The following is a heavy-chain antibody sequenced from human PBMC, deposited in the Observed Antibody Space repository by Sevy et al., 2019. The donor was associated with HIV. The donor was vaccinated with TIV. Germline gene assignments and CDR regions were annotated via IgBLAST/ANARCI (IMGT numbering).Heavy chain of an antibody. D-gene: IGHD1-26*01. V-gene: IGHV1-18*01. CDR1: GYIFTSYG. Sequence: ASVKVSCKASGYIFTSYGISWVRQAPGQGLEWMGLISAYNGNTNYAQRLQGRVTMTTDTSTSTAYMELRSLRSDDTAVYYCARTVVGATEYFDYWGQGTLVTVSS. J-gene: IGHJ4*02. CDR2: ISAYNGNT. CDR3: ARTVVGATEYFDY.